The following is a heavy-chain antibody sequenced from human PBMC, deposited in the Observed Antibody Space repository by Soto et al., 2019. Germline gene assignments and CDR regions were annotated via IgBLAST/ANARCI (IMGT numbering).Heavy chain of an antibody. CDR2: INPSGGST. D-gene: IGHD6-19*01. CDR3: AGAGHEVDGTDDPGAIYYYYYGMDV. Sequence: GASVKVSCKASGYTFTSYYMHWVRQAPGQGLEWMGIINPSGGSTSYAQKFQGRVTMTRDTSTSTVYMELSSLRSEYTAVDYWAGAGHEVDGTDDPGAIYYYYYGMDVWGQGTTVTVSS. J-gene: IGHJ6*02. V-gene: IGHV1-46*01. CDR1: GYTFTSYY.